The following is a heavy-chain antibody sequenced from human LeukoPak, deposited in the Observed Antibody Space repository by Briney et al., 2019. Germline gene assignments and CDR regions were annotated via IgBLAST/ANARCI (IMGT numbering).Heavy chain of an antibody. CDR2: KSYDGSNK. D-gene: IGHD3-3*01. Sequence: GRSLRLSCAASGFTFCSYGMHGVPDAPGKGLERVVVKSYDGSNKYYTHPVRGPFTISRDNSKNTLYLQMNSLRAWDTAVYYCAGQLELRFVAWLFDYWGQGTLVTVPS. V-gene: IGHV3-30*03. J-gene: IGHJ4*02. CDR3: AGQLELRFVAWLFDY. CDR1: GFTFCSYG.